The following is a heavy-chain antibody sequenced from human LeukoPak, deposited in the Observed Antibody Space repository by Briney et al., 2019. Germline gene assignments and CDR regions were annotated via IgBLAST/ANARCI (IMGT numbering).Heavy chain of an antibody. D-gene: IGHD6-19*01. CDR2: TYYRSKWYN. V-gene: IGHV6-1*01. CDR1: GDRVPSLNCP. Sequence: SQTFSVTCDISGDRVPSLNCPWNRDRQSPPRVVQWLGRTYYRSKWYNDYAVSVQGRITINPDTSKNQFSLQLNSVAPDDTAVYYCARDVGPTGWYTFDYLGQGTLVTV. J-gene: IGHJ4*02. CDR3: ARDVGPTGWYTFDY.